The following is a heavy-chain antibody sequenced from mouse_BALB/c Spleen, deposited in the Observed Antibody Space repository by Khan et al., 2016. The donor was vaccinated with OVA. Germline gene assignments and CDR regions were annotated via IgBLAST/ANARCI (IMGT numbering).Heavy chain of an antibody. CDR2: ITYSGNI. Sequence: EVQLVESGPSLVKPSQTLSLTCSVTGDSITSGFWNWIRKFPGNKIEYLGYITYSGNIYYNPSLKSRISITRDTSKSQYYLQLNSVTTEDTATYYCARSYGSWAMDYWGQGTSVTVSS. D-gene: IGHD1-1*01. J-gene: IGHJ4*01. V-gene: IGHV3-8*02. CDR3: ARSYGSWAMDY. CDR1: GDSITSGF.